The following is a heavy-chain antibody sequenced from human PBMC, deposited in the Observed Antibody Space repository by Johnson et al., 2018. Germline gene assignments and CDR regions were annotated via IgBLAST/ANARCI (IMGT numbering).Heavy chain of an antibody. J-gene: IGHJ6*02. CDR1: AGSFRGYY. V-gene: IGHV4-34*01. Sequence: QVQLQQWGAGLLKPSETLSLNCAVYAGSFRGYYWSWIRQPPGKGLEWIGEINHSGSPNYNPSLKSRVTISVDTSKNHFSLKLNSVTAADTAVYYCARGSGYDYYYNYYSMDVWGQGTTVTVSS. D-gene: IGHD5-12*01. CDR3: ARGSGYDYYYNYYSMDV. CDR2: INHSGSP.